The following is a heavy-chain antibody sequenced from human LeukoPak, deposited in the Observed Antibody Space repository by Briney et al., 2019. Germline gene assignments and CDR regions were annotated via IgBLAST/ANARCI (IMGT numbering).Heavy chain of an antibody. CDR3: ARCCSTASCESWGDP. D-gene: IGHD2-2*01. V-gene: IGHV4-59*01. CDR2: IYYNGNT. CDR1: GFSFSSYA. J-gene: IGHJ5*02. Sequence: SETLTLTCAASGFSFSSYAWSWIRQPPGKGLEWIGHIYYNGNTNYSPSLKTRVNISVDTSKNHFSLNLSSETAEDTAVYYCARCCSTASCESWGDPWGQGTQVTVSS.